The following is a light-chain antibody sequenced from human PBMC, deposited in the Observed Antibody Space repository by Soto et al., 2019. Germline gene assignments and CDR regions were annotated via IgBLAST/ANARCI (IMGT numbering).Light chain of an antibody. J-gene: IGLJ1*01. Sequence: QSVLTQPPSASGSPGQSVTISCTGTSSDVGGYDYVSWYQQHPGKAPKLMIYEVSKRPSGVPDRFSGSKSGNTASLTVSGLQAEAEADYYCSSYAGSSNYVFGIGTKVTV. CDR2: EVS. CDR1: SSDVGGYDY. CDR3: SSYAGSSNYV. V-gene: IGLV2-8*01.